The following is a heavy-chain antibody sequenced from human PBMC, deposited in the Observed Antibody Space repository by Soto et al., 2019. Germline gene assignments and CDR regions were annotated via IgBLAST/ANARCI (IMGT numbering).Heavy chain of an antibody. Sequence: GGSLRLSCAASGFTFSSYAMSWVRQAPGKGLEWVSAISGSGGSTYYADSVKGRFTISRDNSKNTLYLQMNSLRAEDTAVYYCAEDSGSVTGQDAFDIWGQGTMVTVSS. D-gene: IGHD7-27*01. CDR3: AEDSGSVTGQDAFDI. CDR2: ISGSGGST. CDR1: GFTFSSYA. J-gene: IGHJ3*02. V-gene: IGHV3-23*01.